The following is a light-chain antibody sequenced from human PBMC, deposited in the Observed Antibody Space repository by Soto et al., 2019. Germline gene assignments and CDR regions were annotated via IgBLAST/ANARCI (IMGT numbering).Light chain of an antibody. CDR2: EVS. J-gene: IGLJ1*01. CDR3: ISFTSSSNFV. V-gene: IGLV2-14*01. Sequence: QSPLPPPGAVSGYPGQSITISCTGTSSDVGGYNYVSWYQQHPGKAPKLMINEVSNRPSGVSNRFSGSKSGNTASLTISGLQAEEEADYYCISFTSSSNFVFGTGTKVTAL. CDR1: SSDVGGYNY.